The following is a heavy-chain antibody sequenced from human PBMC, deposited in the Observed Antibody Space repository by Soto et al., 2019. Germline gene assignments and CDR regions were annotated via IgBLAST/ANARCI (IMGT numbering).Heavy chain of an antibody. J-gene: IGHJ4*02. CDR1: GFTFKLYT. D-gene: IGHD6-13*01. CDR2: CTPSSSSI. CDR3: ARAAASSLDH. Sequence: EVQLVESGGGLVKPGGSLRLSCAASGFTFKLYTMHWVRQAPGKGLEWVSFCTPSSSSISYADSVAGRFTISRDSARNSLYLQIHNLRAEDTAVYYCARAAASSLDHWGQGTLVTVSS. V-gene: IGHV3-21*01.